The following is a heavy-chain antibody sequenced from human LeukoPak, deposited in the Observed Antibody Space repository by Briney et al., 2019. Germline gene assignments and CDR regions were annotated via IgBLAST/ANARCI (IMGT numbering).Heavy chain of an antibody. V-gene: IGHV3-69-1*02. D-gene: IGHD1-14*01. CDR1: GFTFSDYE. Sequence: GGSLRLSCTASGFTFSDYEMKWVRQAPGGGVEWGSYISSSDTIYYADSVKGRFTISRDNAKNSLYLQMNSLRPEDTGVYYCARVALHNKRNYETDYWGQGTLVTVSS. CDR2: ISSSDTI. J-gene: IGHJ4*02. CDR3: ARVALHNKRNYETDY.